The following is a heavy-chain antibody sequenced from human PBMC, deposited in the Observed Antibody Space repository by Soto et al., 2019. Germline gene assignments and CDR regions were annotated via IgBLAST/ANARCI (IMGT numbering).Heavy chain of an antibody. J-gene: IGHJ5*02. CDR3: ARQEYYDSSGYYLGGNWFDP. D-gene: IGHD3-22*01. Sequence: SSETLSLTCTVSGGSISSSSYYWGWIRQPPGKGLEWIGSIYYSGSTYYNPSLKSRVTISVDTSKNQFSLKLSSVTAADTAVYYCARQEYYDSSGYYLGGNWFDPWGQGTLVTVSS. CDR1: GGSISSSSYY. V-gene: IGHV4-39*01. CDR2: IYYSGST.